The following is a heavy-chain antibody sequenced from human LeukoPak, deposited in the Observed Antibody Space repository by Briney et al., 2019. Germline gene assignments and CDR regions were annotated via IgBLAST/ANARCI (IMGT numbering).Heavy chain of an antibody. CDR1: GYSISSGYY. V-gene: IGHV4-38-2*01. Sequence: SETLSLTCAVSGYSISSGYYWGWIRPPPGKGLEWIGSIYHSGSTYYNPSLKSRVTISVDTSKNQFSLKLSSVTAADTAVYYCARLKYYYYMDVWGKGTTVTVSS. J-gene: IGHJ6*03. CDR3: ARLKYYYYMDV. CDR2: IYHSGST.